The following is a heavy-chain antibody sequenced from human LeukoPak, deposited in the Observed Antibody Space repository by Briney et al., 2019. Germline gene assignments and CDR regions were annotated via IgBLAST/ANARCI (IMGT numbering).Heavy chain of an antibody. V-gene: IGHV3-7*01. D-gene: IGHD3-16*01. J-gene: IGHJ4*02. CDR2: INQNGREK. CDR3: ARSLGDD. CDR1: GLTFSTYW. Sequence: GGYLRLSCEVSGLTFSTYWMTWVGQAPGKGLEWGDSINQNGREKYYVDSVKGRFTISRDNAKDSLYLQMNSLRDEDTAVYYCARSLGDDWGQGTLVTVSS.